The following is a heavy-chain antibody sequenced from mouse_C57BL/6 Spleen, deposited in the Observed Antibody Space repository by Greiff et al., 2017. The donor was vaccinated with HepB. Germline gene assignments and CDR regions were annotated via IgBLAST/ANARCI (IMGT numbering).Heavy chain of an antibody. D-gene: IGHD1-1*01. CDR3: VMSYYVSSYLFAY. CDR2: IRSKSNNYAT. V-gene: IGHV10-1*01. CDR1: GFSFNTYA. Sequence: EVQGVESGGGLVQPKGSLKLSCAASGFSFNTYAMNWVRQAPGQGLEWVARIRSKSNNYATYYADSVKDRFTISRDDSESMLYLQMNNLKTEDTAVYYFVMSYYVSSYLFAYWGQVTLVTVSA. J-gene: IGHJ3*01.